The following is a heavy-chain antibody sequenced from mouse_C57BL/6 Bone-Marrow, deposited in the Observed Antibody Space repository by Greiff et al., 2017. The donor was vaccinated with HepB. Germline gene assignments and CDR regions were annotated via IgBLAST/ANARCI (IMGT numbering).Heavy chain of an antibody. J-gene: IGHJ1*03. CDR1: GYSITSGYD. CDR3: ARDGSSYKYFDV. V-gene: IGHV3-1*01. CDR2: ISYSGST. D-gene: IGHD1-1*01. Sequence: EVQRVESGPGMVKPSQSLSLTCTVTGYSITSGYDWHWIRHFPGNKLEWMGYISYSGSTNYNPSLKSRISITHDTSKNHFFLKLNSVTTEDTATYYCARDGSSYKYFDVWGTGTTVTVSS.